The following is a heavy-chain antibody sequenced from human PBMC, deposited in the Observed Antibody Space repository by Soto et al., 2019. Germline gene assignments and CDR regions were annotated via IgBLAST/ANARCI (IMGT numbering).Heavy chain of an antibody. CDR1: GGSISSSSYY. Sequence: SETLSLTCTVSGGSISSSSYYWGWIRQPPGKGLEWIGSISYSGSTYYNPSLKSRVTISVDTSKNQFSQKLSSVTAADTAVYYCASYYYDSSGYYYVPGVYWGQGTLVTVSS. CDR3: ASYYYDSSGYYYVPGVY. V-gene: IGHV4-39*01. D-gene: IGHD3-22*01. J-gene: IGHJ4*02. CDR2: ISYSGST.